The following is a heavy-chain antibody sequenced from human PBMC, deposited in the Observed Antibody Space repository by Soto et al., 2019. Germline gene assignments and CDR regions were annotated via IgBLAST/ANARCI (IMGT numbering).Heavy chain of an antibody. CDR1: GGSISSGGYY. J-gene: IGHJ6*02. V-gene: IGHV4-31*03. CDR2: IYYSGST. D-gene: IGHD3-10*01. CDR3: ARETTMVRGAGMDV. Sequence: PSETLSLTCTVSGGSISSGGYYWSWIRQHPGKGLEWIGYIYYSGSTYYNPSLKSRVTISVDTSKNQFSLKLSSATAADTAVYYCARETTMVRGAGMDVWGQGTTVTVSS.